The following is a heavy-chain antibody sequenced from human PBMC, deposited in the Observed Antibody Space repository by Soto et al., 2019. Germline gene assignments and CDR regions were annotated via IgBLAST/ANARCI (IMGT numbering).Heavy chain of an antibody. J-gene: IGHJ4*02. V-gene: IGHV4-30-4*02. CDR1: GGSISSGDYY. D-gene: IGHD3-22*01. CDR2: IYYSGST. CDR3: ARVDSSGSYFDY. Sequence: SETLSLTCTVSGGSISSGDYYWSWIRQPPGKGLEWIGYIYYSGSTYYNPSLKSRVTLSADTSKNQFSLKLISVTAADTAMYYCARVDSSGSYFDYWGRGTLVTVSS.